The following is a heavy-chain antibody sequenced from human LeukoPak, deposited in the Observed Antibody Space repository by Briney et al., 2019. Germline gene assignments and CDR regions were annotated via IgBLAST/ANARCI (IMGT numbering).Heavy chain of an antibody. J-gene: IGHJ4*02. Sequence: GGSLRLSCAASGFTFSSYAMSWVRQAPGKGLEWVSTISGRDDSAYYADSVKGRFTISRDNSKNTLYLQVNSLRAEDTAVYYCAKMPRGLTMVRGVIWEFDYWGQGTLVTVSS. D-gene: IGHD3-10*01. CDR2: ISGRDDSA. CDR1: GFTFSSYA. CDR3: AKMPRGLTMVRGVIWEFDY. V-gene: IGHV3-23*01.